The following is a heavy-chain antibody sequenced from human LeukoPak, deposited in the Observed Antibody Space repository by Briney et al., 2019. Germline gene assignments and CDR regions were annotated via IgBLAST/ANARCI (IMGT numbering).Heavy chain of an antibody. CDR1: GFTISSYA. V-gene: IGHV3-23*01. J-gene: IGHJ4*02. CDR2: ISSSGSRT. Sequence: GGSLRLSCAASGFTISSYAMSWVRQAPGEGLEWVSVISSSGSRTSYADSVKGRFTISRDNSKNTLYLQMNSLRAEDTAVYYCVATRGDYWGQGTLVTVSS. CDR3: VATRGDY.